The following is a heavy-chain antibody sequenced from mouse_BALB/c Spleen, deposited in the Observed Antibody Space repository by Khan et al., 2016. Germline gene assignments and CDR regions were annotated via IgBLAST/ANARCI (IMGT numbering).Heavy chain of an antibody. CDR1: GYSITSDYA. Sequence: EVQLQESGPGLVKPSQSLSLTCTVTGYSITSDYAWNWIRQFPGNKLEWMGYISYSGSTSYNPSLKSRISITRDTSKHQFFLQLNSVTTEDTATYYCARRHFYGSSYHYAMDYWGQGTSVTVSS. V-gene: IGHV3-2*02. D-gene: IGHD1-1*01. CDR2: ISYSGST. CDR3: ARRHFYGSSYHYAMDY. J-gene: IGHJ4*01.